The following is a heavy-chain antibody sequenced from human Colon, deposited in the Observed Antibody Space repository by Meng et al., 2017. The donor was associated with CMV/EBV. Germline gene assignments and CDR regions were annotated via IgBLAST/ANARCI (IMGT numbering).Heavy chain of an antibody. Sequence: SGGSVDSGGYYWSWIRQPPGKGLQWLGHIYTGGSAYSNPSLKSRLSISLDTSKNQFSLSLGSVTAADTAVYYCARGSVIASAVSFDHWGQGTLVTVSS. CDR2: IYTGGSA. D-gene: IGHD2-21*01. J-gene: IGHJ4*02. CDR1: GGSVDSGGYY. CDR3: ARGSVIASAVSFDH. V-gene: IGHV4-30-4*01.